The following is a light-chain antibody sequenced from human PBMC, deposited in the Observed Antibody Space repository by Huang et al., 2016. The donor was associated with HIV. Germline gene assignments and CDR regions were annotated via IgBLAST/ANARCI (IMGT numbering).Light chain of an antibody. CDR3: QQYGSSIP. V-gene: IGKV3-20*01. CDR2: GAS. Sequence: VLTQSPGTLSLSPGERATLSCRASQSVSSSYLAWYQQKPGQAPRLLIYGASSRATGIPDRFSGSGSGTDFTLTISRLEPEDFALYYCQQYGSSIPFGQGTRVEIK. CDR1: QSVSSSY. J-gene: IGKJ5*01.